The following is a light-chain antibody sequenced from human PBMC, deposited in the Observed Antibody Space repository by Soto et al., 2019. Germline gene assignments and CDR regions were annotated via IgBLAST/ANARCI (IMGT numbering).Light chain of an antibody. Sequence: EVVMTQSPATLSVSPGERATLSCRASQSVSSNLAWYQQKPGQAPRLLIYGASTRATGIPARFSGSGSGTEFTLTISSLQSEYFAVYYCQQYNNWPLYTFGQGTKLEIK. CDR3: QQYNNWPLYT. J-gene: IGKJ2*01. V-gene: IGKV3D-15*01. CDR2: GAS. CDR1: QSVSSN.